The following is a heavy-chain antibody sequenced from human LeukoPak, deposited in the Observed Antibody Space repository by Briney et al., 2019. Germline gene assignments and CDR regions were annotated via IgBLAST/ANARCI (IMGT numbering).Heavy chain of an antibody. V-gene: IGHV4-38-2*02. CDR3: ARDSVYSSSWYVDP. CDR1: GYSISSGYY. CDR2: IYHSGST. D-gene: IGHD6-13*01. Sequence: PSETLSPTCAVSGYSISSGYYWGWIRQPPGKGLEWIGSIYHSGSTYYNPSLKSRVTISVDTSKNQFSLKLSSVTAADTAVYYCARDSVYSSSWYVDPWGQGTLVTVSS. J-gene: IGHJ5*02.